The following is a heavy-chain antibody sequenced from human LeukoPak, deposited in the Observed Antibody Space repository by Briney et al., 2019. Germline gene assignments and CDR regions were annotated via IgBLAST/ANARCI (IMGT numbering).Heavy chain of an antibody. Sequence: GASVKVSCKASGGTFSSYAISWVRQAPGQGLEWMGGIIPIFGTANYAQKFQGRVTITTDESTSTAYMELSSLRSEDTAVYYCARARRVVVVPAARGDAFDIWGQGTMVTVSS. CDR1: GGTFSSYA. V-gene: IGHV1-69*05. CDR2: IIPIFGTA. D-gene: IGHD2-2*01. J-gene: IGHJ3*02. CDR3: ARARRVVVVPAARGDAFDI.